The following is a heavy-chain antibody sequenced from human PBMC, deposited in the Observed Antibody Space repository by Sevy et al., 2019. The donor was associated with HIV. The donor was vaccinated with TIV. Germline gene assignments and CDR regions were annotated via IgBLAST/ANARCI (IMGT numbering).Heavy chain of an antibody. J-gene: IGHJ4*02. D-gene: IGHD6-6*01. CDR2: ISSSSSTI. Sequence: GGSLRLSCAASGFTFSSYSMNWVRQAPGKGLEWVSYISSSSSTIYDADSVKGRFTISRDNAKNSLYLQMNSLRDEDTAVYYCARDRIAARLSYFDCWGQRTLVTVSS. CDR1: GFTFSSYS. V-gene: IGHV3-48*02. CDR3: ARDRIAARLSYFDC.